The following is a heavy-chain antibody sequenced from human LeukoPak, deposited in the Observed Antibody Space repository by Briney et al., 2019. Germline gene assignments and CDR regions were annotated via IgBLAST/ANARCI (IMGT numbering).Heavy chain of an antibody. D-gene: IGHD6-19*01. V-gene: IGHV4-39*07. J-gene: IGHJ3*02. Sequence: SETLSLTCTVSGGSISSSSYYWGWIRQPPGKGLEWIGSIYYSGSTYYNPSLKSRVTISVDTSKNQFSLKLSSVTAADTAVYYCARFEYSSGRYRSDAFDIWGQGTMVTVSS. CDR1: GGSISSSSYY. CDR3: ARFEYSSGRYRSDAFDI. CDR2: IYYSGST.